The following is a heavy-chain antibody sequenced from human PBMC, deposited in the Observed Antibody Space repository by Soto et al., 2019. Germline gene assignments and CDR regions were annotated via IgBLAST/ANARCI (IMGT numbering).Heavy chain of an antibody. CDR1: GGSISSYY. CDR2: IYYSGST. D-gene: IGHD3-22*01. V-gene: IGHV4-59*01. CDR3: ARARHYYDSSGFYQFFDH. J-gene: IGHJ4*02. Sequence: SETLSLTCTVSGGSISSYYWSWIRQPPGKGLEWIGYIYYSGSTNYNPSLKSRVTISVDTSKNQFSLKLSSVTAADTAVYYCARARHYYDSSGFYQFFDHWGQGSLVTVSS.